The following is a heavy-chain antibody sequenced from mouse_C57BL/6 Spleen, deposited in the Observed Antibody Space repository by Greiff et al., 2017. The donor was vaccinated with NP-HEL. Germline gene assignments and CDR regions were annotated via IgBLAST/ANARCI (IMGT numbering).Heavy chain of an antibody. Sequence: QVQLKESGPELVKPGASVKISCKASGYAFSSSWMNWVKQRPGKGLEWIGRIYPGDGDTNYNGKFKGKATLTADKSSSTAYIQLSSLTSEDSAVYFCARGGLLPFDYWGQGTTLTVSS. CDR3: ARGGLLPFDY. D-gene: IGHD2-3*01. CDR1: GYAFSSSW. V-gene: IGHV1-82*01. CDR2: IYPGDGDT. J-gene: IGHJ2*01.